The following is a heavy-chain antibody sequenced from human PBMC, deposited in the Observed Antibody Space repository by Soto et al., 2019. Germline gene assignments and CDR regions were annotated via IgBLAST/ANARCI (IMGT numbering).Heavy chain of an antibody. D-gene: IGHD6-13*01. J-gene: IGHJ5*02. Sequence: SVKVSCKASGGTFSSYAISWVRQAPGQGLEWMGGIIPIFGTANYAQKFQGRVTITADESTSTAYMELSSLRSEDTAVYYCARELREAAAGWFDPWGQGTLVTVSS. V-gene: IGHV1-69*13. CDR1: GGTFSSYA. CDR2: IIPIFGTA. CDR3: ARELREAAAGWFDP.